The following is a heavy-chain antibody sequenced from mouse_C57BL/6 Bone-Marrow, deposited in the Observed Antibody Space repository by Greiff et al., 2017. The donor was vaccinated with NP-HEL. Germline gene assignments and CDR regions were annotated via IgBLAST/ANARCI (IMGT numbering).Heavy chain of an antibody. D-gene: IGHD2-5*01. Sequence: QVQLQQPGAELVKPGASVKLSCKASGYTFTSYWMHWVKQRPGQGLEWIGMIHPNSGSTNYNEKFKSKATLTVDKSSSTAYMQLSSLTSEYSAVYYCVYSNYVTFYFDYWGQGTPLTVSS. CDR2: IHPNSGST. J-gene: IGHJ2*01. CDR1: GYTFTSYW. CDR3: VYSNYVTFYFDY. V-gene: IGHV1-64*01.